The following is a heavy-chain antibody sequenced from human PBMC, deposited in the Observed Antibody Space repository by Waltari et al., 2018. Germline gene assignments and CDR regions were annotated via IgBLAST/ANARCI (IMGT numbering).Heavy chain of an antibody. CDR2: ISYDGSNK. Sequence: QVQLVESGGGVVQPGRSLRLSCAASGFTFSSHGMHWVRQAPGKGLEWVAVISYDGSNKYDADSVKGRFTISRDNSKNTLYLQMNSLRAEDTAVYYCAKGGTGYSSGWYVPNYYYYGMDVWGQGTTVTVSS. V-gene: IGHV3-30*18. J-gene: IGHJ6*02. D-gene: IGHD6-19*01. CDR3: AKGGTGYSSGWYVPNYYYYGMDV. CDR1: GFTFSSHG.